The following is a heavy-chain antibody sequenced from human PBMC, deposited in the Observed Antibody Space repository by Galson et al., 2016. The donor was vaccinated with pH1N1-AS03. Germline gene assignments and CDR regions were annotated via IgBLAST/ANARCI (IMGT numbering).Heavy chain of an antibody. Sequence: SVKVSCKASGYVFGSYRISWVRQAPGQGLEWMGWISVYNGNTNHAQNLQGRVTMSTDTSTTTAYMELRSLTSDDTAAYYCARQTMVHYFDYWGQGTLVTVSS. CDR2: ISVYNGNT. CDR3: ARQTMVHYFDY. D-gene: IGHD3-10*01. V-gene: IGHV1-18*01. CDR1: GYVFGSYR. J-gene: IGHJ4*02.